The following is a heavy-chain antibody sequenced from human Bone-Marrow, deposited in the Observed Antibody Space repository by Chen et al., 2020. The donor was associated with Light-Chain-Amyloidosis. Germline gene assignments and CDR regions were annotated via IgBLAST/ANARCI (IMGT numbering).Heavy chain of an antibody. CDR3: ARELRGSGSYYGYYYGMDV. Sequence: QVQLEQSGAEVKKPGSSVKVSCKASGGTFSSYAISWVRQAPGQGLEWMGGIRPIFGTANYAQKFQGRVTITADESTSTAYRELSSLRSEDTAVYYCARELRGSGSYYGYYYGMDVWGQGTTVTVSS. V-gene: IGHV1-69*01. CDR1: GGTFSSYA. D-gene: IGHD1-26*01. CDR2: IRPIFGTA. J-gene: IGHJ6*02.